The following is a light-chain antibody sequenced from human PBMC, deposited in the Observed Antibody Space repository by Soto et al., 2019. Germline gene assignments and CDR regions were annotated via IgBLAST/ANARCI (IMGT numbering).Light chain of an antibody. CDR3: GTWHSSLSTWV. V-gene: IGLV1-51*02. Sequence: QSVLTQPPSVSAAPGQKVTISCSGTSSNIGNNYVSWYQQFPGAAPKLLIYENNKRPSGIPDRFSGSKSGTSATLGITGLQTGDEADYYCGTWHSSLSTWVFGGGTKVTVL. CDR1: SSNIGNNY. J-gene: IGLJ3*02. CDR2: ENN.